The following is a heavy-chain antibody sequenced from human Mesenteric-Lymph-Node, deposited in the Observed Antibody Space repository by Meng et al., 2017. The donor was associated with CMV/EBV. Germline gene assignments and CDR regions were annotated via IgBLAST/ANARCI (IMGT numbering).Heavy chain of an antibody. CDR1: GGSFSSYY. D-gene: IGHD3-3*01. V-gene: IGHV4-39*01. CDR2: IYYSGST. Sequence: SETLSLTCAVYGGSFSSYYWGWIRQPPGKGLEWIGSIYYSGSTYYNPSLKSRVTISVDTSKNQFSLKLSSVTAADTAVYYCARRGTFWSGAQSWFDPWGQGTLVTVSS. CDR3: ARRGTFWSGAQSWFDP. J-gene: IGHJ5*02.